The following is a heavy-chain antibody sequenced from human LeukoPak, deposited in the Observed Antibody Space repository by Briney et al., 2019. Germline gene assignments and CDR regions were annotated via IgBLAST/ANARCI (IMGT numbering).Heavy chain of an antibody. Sequence: GGSLRLSCTASGFTFSSYALSWVRQAPGKGLEWVSLISSTGSTTYYADSVKCRFTISRDNSENTLCLQMNSLRAEDTAVYYCAKGGGTYYVSAFDIWGQGTMVTVSS. J-gene: IGHJ3*02. CDR3: AKGGGTYYVSAFDI. D-gene: IGHD1-26*01. CDR1: GFTFSSYA. CDR2: ISSTGSTT. V-gene: IGHV3-23*01.